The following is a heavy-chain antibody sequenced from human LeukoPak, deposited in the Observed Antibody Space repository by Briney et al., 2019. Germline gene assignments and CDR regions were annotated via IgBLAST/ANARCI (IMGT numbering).Heavy chain of an antibody. Sequence: PSETLSLTCTVSGGSISSSTYYWGWLRQPPGKGLEWIGEINHSGSTNYNPSLKSRVTISVDTSKNQFSLKLSSVTAADTAVYYCARGRNDYVWGSYRYSVYFDYWGQGTLVTVSS. D-gene: IGHD3-16*02. CDR1: GGSISSSTYY. J-gene: IGHJ4*02. CDR3: ARGRNDYVWGSYRYSVYFDY. V-gene: IGHV4-39*07. CDR2: INHSGST.